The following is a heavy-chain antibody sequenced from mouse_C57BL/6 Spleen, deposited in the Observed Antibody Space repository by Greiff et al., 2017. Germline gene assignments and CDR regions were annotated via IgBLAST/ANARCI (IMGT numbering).Heavy chain of an antibody. J-gene: IGHJ1*03. CDR3: ARTTVVEYFDV. V-gene: IGHV5-17*01. Sequence: EVHLVESGGGLVKPGGSLKLSCAASGFTFSDYGMHWVRQAPEKGLEWVAYISSGSSTIYYADTVKGRFTISRDNAKNTLFLQMTSLRSEDTAMYYCARTTVVEYFDVWGTGTTDTVSS. CDR2: ISSGSSTI. CDR1: GFTFSDYG. D-gene: IGHD1-1*01.